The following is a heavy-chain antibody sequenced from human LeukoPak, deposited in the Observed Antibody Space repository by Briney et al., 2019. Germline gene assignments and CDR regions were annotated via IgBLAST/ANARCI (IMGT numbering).Heavy chain of an antibody. J-gene: IGHJ4*02. D-gene: IGHD6-6*01. V-gene: IGHV4-4*09. Sequence: SETLSLTCTVSGGSISSYYWSWIRQPPGKGLERIGYIYTSGSTNYNPSLKSRVTISVDTSKNQFSLKLSSVTAADTAVYYCARHSPYSSSSGKYFDYWGQGTLVTVSS. CDR3: ARHSPYSSSSGKYFDY. CDR2: IYTSGST. CDR1: GGSISSYY.